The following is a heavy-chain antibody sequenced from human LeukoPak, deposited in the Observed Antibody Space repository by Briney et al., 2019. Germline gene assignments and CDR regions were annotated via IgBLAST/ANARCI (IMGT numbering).Heavy chain of an antibody. CDR2: IYTSGST. CDR1: GVSISSYY. J-gene: IGHJ6*03. V-gene: IGHV4-4*09. Sequence: SETLSLTCTVSGVSISSYYWSWIRQPPGEGLEWIGYIYTSGSTNYNPSPKSRVTISVDTSKNQFSLKLSSVTAADTAVYYCASTSLAAAGYYYMDVWGKGTTVTVSS. CDR3: ASTSLAAAGYYYMDV. D-gene: IGHD6-13*01.